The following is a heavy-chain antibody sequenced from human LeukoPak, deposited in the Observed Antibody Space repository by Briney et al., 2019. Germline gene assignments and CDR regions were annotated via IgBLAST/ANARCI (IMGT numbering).Heavy chain of an antibody. D-gene: IGHD3-10*01. J-gene: IGHJ4*02. CDR2: IYYSGST. Sequence: PSETLSLTCTVSGGSISSYYWSWIRQPPGKGLEWIGYIYYSGSTNYNPPLKSRVTISVDTSKNQFSLKLSSVTAADTAVYYCARGEGSGSYYKPFDYWGQGTLVTVSS. CDR1: GGSISSYY. V-gene: IGHV4-59*12. CDR3: ARGEGSGSYYKPFDY.